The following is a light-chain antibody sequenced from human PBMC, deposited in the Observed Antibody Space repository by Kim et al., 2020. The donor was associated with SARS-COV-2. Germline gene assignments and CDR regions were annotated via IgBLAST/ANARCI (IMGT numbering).Light chain of an antibody. Sequence: SESVGDRITITCRTSQSINNDLNWYQQKPGKAPQLLIYAASTLQSGVPSRFSGSGSGTDFTLTISNLQPEDFATYFCQQGLETPLTFGGGTKLEI. CDR3: QQGLETPLT. CDR1: QSINND. V-gene: IGKV1-39*01. CDR2: AAS. J-gene: IGKJ4*01.